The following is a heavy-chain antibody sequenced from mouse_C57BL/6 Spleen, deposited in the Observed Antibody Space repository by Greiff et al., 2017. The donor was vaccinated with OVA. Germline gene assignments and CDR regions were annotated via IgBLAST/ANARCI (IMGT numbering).Heavy chain of an antibody. D-gene: IGHD6-1*01. J-gene: IGHJ2*01. CDR3: ARRGTQSECLYFDY. CDR2: INPGSGGT. CDR1: GYAFTNYL. Sequence: QVQLQQSGAELVRPGTSVKVSCKASGYAFTNYLIEWVKQRPGQGLEWIGVINPGSGGTNYNEKFKGKATLTADKSSSTAYMQLSSLTSEDSAVYFCARRGTQSECLYFDYWGQGTTLTVSS. V-gene: IGHV1-54*01.